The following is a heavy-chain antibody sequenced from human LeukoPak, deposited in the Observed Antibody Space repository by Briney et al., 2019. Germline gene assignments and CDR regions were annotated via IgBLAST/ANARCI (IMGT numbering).Heavy chain of an antibody. V-gene: IGHV1-69*01. J-gene: IGHJ3*02. Sequence: ASVKVSCKASGGTFSSYAISWVRQAPGQGLEWMGGIIPIFGTANYAQKFQGRVTITADESTSTAYMELSSLRSEDTAVYYCARAHGSGSSGGFDMWGQGTMVTVSP. CDR2: IIPIFGTA. D-gene: IGHD3-10*01. CDR3: ARAHGSGSSGGFDM. CDR1: GGTFSSYA.